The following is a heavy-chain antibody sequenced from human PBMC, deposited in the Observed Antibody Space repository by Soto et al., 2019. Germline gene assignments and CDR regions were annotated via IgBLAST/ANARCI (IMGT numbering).Heavy chain of an antibody. CDR1: GGTVSSGGYY. Sequence: QVQLQESGPGLVTPSETLSLTCTVSGGTVSSGGYYWSWIRQPPGKGLEWIGYISSRGSANYNPYLKSRVTISVDTSKNQFSLRLPSVTAADTAVYYCAMAGNYRYFDAWGQGTLVTVSS. V-gene: IGHV4-61*08. CDR3: AMAGNYRYFDA. J-gene: IGHJ4*02. D-gene: IGHD1-7*01. CDR2: ISSRGSA.